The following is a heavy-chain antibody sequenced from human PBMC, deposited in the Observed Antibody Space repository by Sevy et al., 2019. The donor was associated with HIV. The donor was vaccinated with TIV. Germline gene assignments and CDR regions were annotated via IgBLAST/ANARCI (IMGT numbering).Heavy chain of an antibody. CDR1: GFTFSSYW. CDR2: IKQDGSEK. V-gene: IGHV3-7*01. J-gene: IGHJ4*02. CDR3: AREYEYDFWSGYGTYFDY. D-gene: IGHD3-3*01. Sequence: GGSLRLSCAASGFTFSSYWMSWVRQAPGKGLEWVANIKQDGSEKYYVDSVKGRFTISRDKAKNSLYLQMNSLRAEDTAVYYCAREYEYDFWSGYGTYFDYWGQGTLVTVSS.